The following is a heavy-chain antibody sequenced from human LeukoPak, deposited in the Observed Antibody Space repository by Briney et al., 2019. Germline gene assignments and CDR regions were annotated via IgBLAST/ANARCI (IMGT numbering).Heavy chain of an antibody. J-gene: IGHJ4*02. V-gene: IGHV1-2*02. CDR2: INPNSGDT. Sequence: ASVQVSCQASGYAFTSYYIQWVRQAPGQGLECMGWINPNSGDTHFARNFQDTVTITRDTSITTVYMSLTRLTSADTAVYYCARGPLINSRGRHAHFDFWGQGTGVTVSS. CDR3: ARGPLINSRGRHAHFDF. CDR1: GYAFTSYY. D-gene: IGHD3-22*01.